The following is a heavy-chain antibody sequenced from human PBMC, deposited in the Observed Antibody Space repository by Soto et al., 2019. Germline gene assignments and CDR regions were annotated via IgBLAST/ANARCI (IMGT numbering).Heavy chain of an antibody. CDR3: ARTTLYCSGGSCYHNWFDP. J-gene: IGHJ5*02. CDR2: IYSGGST. D-gene: IGHD2-15*01. CDR1: GFTVSSNY. V-gene: IGHV3-53*01. Sequence: GGSLRLSCAASGFTVSSNYMSWVRQAPGKGLEWVSVIYSGGSTYYADSVKGRFTISRDNSKNTLYLQMNSLRAEDTAVYYCARTTLYCSGGSCYHNWFDPWGQGTLVTVSS.